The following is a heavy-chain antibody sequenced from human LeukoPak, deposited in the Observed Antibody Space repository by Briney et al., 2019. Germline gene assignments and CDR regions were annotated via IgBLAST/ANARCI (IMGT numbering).Heavy chain of an antibody. Sequence: GGSLRLSCAASGFTFSNAMSWVRQAPGKGLEWVANIKPDGSQIYYLDSVKGRFTISRDNAKNSLYLQMNSLRAEDTAVYYCARDLNWETYWGQGTLVTVSS. V-gene: IGHV3-7*01. CDR1: GFTFSNA. CDR3: ARDLNWETY. CDR2: IKPDGSQI. J-gene: IGHJ4*02. D-gene: IGHD7-27*01.